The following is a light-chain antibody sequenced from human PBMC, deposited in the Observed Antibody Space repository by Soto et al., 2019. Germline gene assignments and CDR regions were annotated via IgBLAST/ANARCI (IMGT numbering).Light chain of an antibody. CDR3: HQYGSSPLT. J-gene: IGKJ4*01. Sequence: EIVFTQSPGTLSFSPGESGTLSCRAGQTLSSSSLAWYQQKPGQAPRLLIYGASNRASGIPDRFSGGGSGTDFTLTISRLEPEDFAVYYCHQYGSSPLTFGGGTKVDIK. V-gene: IGKV3-20*01. CDR2: GAS. CDR1: QTLSSSS.